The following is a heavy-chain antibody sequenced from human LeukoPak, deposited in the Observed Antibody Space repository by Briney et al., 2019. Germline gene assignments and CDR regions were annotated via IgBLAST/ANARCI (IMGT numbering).Heavy chain of an antibody. CDR1: GFTFSDYY. J-gene: IGHJ4*02. V-gene: IGHV3-11*04. Sequence: GGSLRLSCAAPGFTFSDYYMSWIRQAPGKGLEWVSYISSSATTIYYADSVKGRFAISRDNAQNSLYLQMNSLRAEDTAVYYCARDRDSNGYYYGFGYWGQGTLVTVSS. CDR2: ISSSATTI. D-gene: IGHD3-22*01. CDR3: ARDRDSNGYYYGFGY.